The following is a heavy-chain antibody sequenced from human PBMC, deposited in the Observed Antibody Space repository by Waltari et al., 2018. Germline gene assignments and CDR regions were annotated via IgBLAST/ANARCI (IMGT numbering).Heavy chain of an antibody. J-gene: IGHJ4*02. D-gene: IGHD6-25*01. Sequence: QLQLQESGPGLVKPSETLSLTCTVSGGSISSSSYYWGWIRHPPGKGLEWIGSIYYSGSTYYNPALKSRVTISVDTSKNQFSLKLSSVTAADTAVYYCARQGAESSAPADYWGQGTLVTVSS. V-gene: IGHV4-39*01. CDR1: GGSISSSSYY. CDR3: ARQGAESSAPADY. CDR2: IYYSGST.